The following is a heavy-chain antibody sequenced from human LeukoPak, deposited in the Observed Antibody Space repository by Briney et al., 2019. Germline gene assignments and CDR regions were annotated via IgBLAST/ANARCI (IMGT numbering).Heavy chain of an antibody. CDR3: ARDQGDDYGDNDYYYDMDV. J-gene: IGHJ6*03. V-gene: IGHV3-21*01. D-gene: IGHD4-17*01. CDR2: ISSSSSYI. CDR1: GFTFSSYS. Sequence: KSGGSLRLSCAASGFTFSSYSMNWVRQAPGKGLEWVSSISSSSSYIYYADSVKGRFTISRDNAKNSLYLQMNSLRAEDTAVYYCARDQGDDYGDNDYYYDMDVWGKGTTVTVSS.